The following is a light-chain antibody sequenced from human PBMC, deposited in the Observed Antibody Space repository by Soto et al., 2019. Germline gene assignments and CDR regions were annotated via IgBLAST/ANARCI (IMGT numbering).Light chain of an antibody. V-gene: IGLV2-8*01. CDR3: SSYAGSNTV. CDR1: SSDVGGYNY. CDR2: EVS. J-gene: IGLJ2*01. Sequence: QSVLTQPPCASGSPGQSVTISCTGTSSDVGGYNYVSWYQQHPGKAPKLMIYEVSKRPSGVPDRFSGSKSGNTASLTVSGLQAEDEADYYCSSYAGSNTVFGGGTKLTVL.